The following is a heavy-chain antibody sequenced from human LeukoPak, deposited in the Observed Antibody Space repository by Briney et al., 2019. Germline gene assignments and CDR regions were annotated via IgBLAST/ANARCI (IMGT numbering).Heavy chain of an antibody. D-gene: IGHD6-13*01. CDR3: ARRIAAADKDAFDI. CDR2: IYYSGST. CDR1: GGSISSSSYY. J-gene: IGHJ3*02. Sequence: SETLSLTCTVSGGSISSSSYYWGWIRQPPGKGLEWIGSIYYSGSTYYNPSLKSRVTISVDTSKNQFSLKLSSVTAADTAVYYCARRIAAADKDAFDIWGHGTMVTVSS. V-gene: IGHV4-39*01.